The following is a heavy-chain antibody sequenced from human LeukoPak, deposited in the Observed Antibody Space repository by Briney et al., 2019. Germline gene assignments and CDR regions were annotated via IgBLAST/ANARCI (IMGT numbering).Heavy chain of an antibody. D-gene: IGHD3-3*01. Sequence: ASVKVSCKASGYTFTGYYMHWVRQAPGQGLEWMGWINPNSGGTNYAQKFQGRVTITRNTSISTAYMELSSLRSEDTAVYYCARKPHYDFWSGYQDAFDIWGQGTMVTVSS. CDR1: GYTFTGYY. V-gene: IGHV1-2*02. CDR2: INPNSGGT. J-gene: IGHJ3*02. CDR3: ARKPHYDFWSGYQDAFDI.